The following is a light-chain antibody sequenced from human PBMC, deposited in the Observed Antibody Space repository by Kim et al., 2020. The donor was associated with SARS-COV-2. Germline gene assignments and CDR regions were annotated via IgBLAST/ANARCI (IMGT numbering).Light chain of an antibody. J-gene: IGKJ4*01. Sequence: EIVLTQSPGTLSLSPGERATLSCRASQSVNSYIAWYQQKPGQAPRLLIYDASNRATDIPARFSGSGSGTDFTLTISSLEPEDSAVYYCQQRSSWPLTFGGGTKVEIK. CDR3: QQRSSWPLT. CDR2: DAS. CDR1: QSVNSY. V-gene: IGKV3-11*01.